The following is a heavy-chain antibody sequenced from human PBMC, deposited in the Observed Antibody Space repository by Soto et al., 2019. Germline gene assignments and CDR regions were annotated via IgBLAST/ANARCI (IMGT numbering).Heavy chain of an antibody. CDR3: ARTSRFEY. J-gene: IGHJ4*02. CDR2: INHSGST. D-gene: IGHD6-6*01. CDR1: GGSFSVYY. V-gene: IGHV4-34*01. Sequence: QVLLQQWGAGLLKPSETLSLTCAVYGGSFSVYYWSWIRQPPGKGLEWIGEINHSGSTNYNPSLKSRVTISVDTSKNQFSLKLSSVTAADTAVYYCARTSRFEYWGQGTLVTVSS.